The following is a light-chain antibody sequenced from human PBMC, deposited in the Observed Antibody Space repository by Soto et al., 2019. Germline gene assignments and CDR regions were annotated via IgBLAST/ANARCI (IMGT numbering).Light chain of an antibody. J-gene: IGKJ2*01. CDR3: MQCTRWPYT. Sequence: DVVMTQSPLSLSVIPGQPASISCRSSQSPVTSDGNTYLNWFHQRPGQSPRRLIYKISNRDSGVPDRFIGSGSRTEFTLKISRVEAEDVGIYYCMQCTRWPYTFGQGTKLQI. CDR1: QSPVTSDGNTY. CDR2: KIS. V-gene: IGKV2-30*01.